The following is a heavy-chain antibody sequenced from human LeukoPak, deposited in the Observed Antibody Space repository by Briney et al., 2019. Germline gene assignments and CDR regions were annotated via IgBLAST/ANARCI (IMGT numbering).Heavy chain of an antibody. D-gene: IGHD1-26*01. V-gene: IGHV3-11*05. J-gene: IGHJ4*02. Sequence: PGGSLRLSCAASGFTFSDYYMSWIRQAPGKGLEWVSYISSSSSYTNYADSVKGRFTISRDNAKNSLYLQMNSLRAEDTAVYYCARGGSGSSIVADYWGQGTLVTVSS. CDR1: GFTFSDYY. CDR2: ISSSSSYT. CDR3: ARGGSGSSIVADY.